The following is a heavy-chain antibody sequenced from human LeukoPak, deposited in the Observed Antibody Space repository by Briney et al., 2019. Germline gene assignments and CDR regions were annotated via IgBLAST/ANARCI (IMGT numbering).Heavy chain of an antibody. CDR2: IYYSGST. D-gene: IGHD6-6*01. Sequence: PSETLSLTRTVSRGSISNYYWSWIRQPPGNGLEWIGYIYYSGSTKYNPTLKTRVTISGDTSKNQFSLRLSSVTAADTAVYYCARDWGVSARPGYMDVWGKGTTVTVSS. V-gene: IGHV4-59*01. J-gene: IGHJ6*03. CDR1: RGSISNYY. CDR3: ARDWGVSARPGYMDV.